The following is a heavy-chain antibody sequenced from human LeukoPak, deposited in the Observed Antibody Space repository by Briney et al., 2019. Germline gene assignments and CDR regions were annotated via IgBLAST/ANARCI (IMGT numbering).Heavy chain of an antibody. Sequence: GGSLRLSCAGSGFSFSTYAMMWVRQAPGKGLEWVSTISGSGHNTYYADSVKGRFTISRDDSKNTLYLQMNSLRAEDTAVYYCAKDGHYDSSGNWGQGTLVTVSS. V-gene: IGHV3-23*01. D-gene: IGHD3-22*01. J-gene: IGHJ4*02. CDR2: ISGSGHNT. CDR1: GFSFSTYA. CDR3: AKDGHYDSSGN.